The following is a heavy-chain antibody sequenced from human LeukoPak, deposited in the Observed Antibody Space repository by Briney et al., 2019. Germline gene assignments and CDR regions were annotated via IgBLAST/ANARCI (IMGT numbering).Heavy chain of an antibody. CDR1: GFTFSNYA. V-gene: IGHV3-23*01. Sequence: GALRLSCAVSGFTFSNYAMSWVRQAPGKGLQWVSGISATGGSTYYADSVKGRFTVSRDRSQSSLYLQMNSLRVEDTAVYYCAKQLGYCSDGSCYFPYWGQGTLVTVSS. J-gene: IGHJ4*02. CDR2: ISATGGST. D-gene: IGHD2-15*01. CDR3: AKQLGYCSDGSCYFPY.